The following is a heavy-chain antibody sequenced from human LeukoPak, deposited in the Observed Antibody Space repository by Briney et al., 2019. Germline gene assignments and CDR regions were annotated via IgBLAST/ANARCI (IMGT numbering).Heavy chain of an antibody. CDR1: GGSFSGYY. Sequence: SETLSLTCAVYGGSFSGYYWSWIRQPPGKGLEWIGEINHSGSTNYNPSLKSRVTISVDTSKNQFSLKLSSVTAADTAVYYCARRKGSRSWYRIYFDYWGQGNLVTVSS. J-gene: IGHJ4*02. CDR3: ARRKGSRSWYRIYFDY. V-gene: IGHV4-34*01. D-gene: IGHD6-13*01. CDR2: INHSGST.